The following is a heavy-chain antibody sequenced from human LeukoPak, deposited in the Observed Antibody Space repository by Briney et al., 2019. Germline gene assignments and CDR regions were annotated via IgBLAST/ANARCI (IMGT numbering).Heavy chain of an antibody. CDR3: ARGGKATVVTM. V-gene: IGHV4-4*07. J-gene: IGHJ4*02. CDR2: IYSSGST. Sequence: SETLSLTCTVSGGSTNSYYWSWIRQPAGKGLEWIGRIYSSGSTNYNPSLKSRVSMSVDTSKNQFSLKLTSVTAAGTAVYYCARGGKATVVTMWGQGILVTVSS. CDR1: GGSTNSYY. D-gene: IGHD4-23*01.